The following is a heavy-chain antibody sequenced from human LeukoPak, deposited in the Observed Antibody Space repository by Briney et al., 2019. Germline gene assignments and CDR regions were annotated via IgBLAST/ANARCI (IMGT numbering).Heavy chain of an antibody. CDR1: GGTFSSYA. CDR3: ASSDCGGDCPPRAFY. V-gene: IGHV1-69*13. CDR2: IIPIFGTA. J-gene: IGHJ4*02. D-gene: IGHD2-21*02. Sequence: GASVKVSCKASGGTFSSYAISWVRQAPGQGLEWMGGIIPIFGTANYAQKFQGRVTITADESTSTAYMELSSLRSEDTAVYYCASSDCGGDCPPRAFYWGQGTLVTVSS.